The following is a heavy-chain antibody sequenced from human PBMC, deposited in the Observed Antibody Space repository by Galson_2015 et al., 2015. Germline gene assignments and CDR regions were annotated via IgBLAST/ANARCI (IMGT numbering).Heavy chain of an antibody. V-gene: IGHV1-46*01. CDR3: AREGDDYGDNRYGMDV. Sequence: SVKVSCKASGYTFTSYYMHWVRQAPGQGLEWMGIINPSGGSTSYAQKFQGRVTMTRDTSTSTVYMELSSLRSEDTAVYYCAREGDDYGDNRYGMDVWGQGTTVTVSS. CDR1: GYTFTSYY. CDR2: INPSGGST. J-gene: IGHJ6*02. D-gene: IGHD4-17*01.